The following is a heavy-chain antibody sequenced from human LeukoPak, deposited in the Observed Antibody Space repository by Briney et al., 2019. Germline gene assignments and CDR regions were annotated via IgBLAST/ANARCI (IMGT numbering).Heavy chain of an antibody. D-gene: IGHD4-23*01. Sequence: PSETLSLTCAVYGGSFSSYYWSWIRQPAGKGLEWIGRIYTSGSTNYNPSLKSRVTMSVDTSKNQFSLKLSSVTAADTAVYYCARGHDYGGPFDYWGQGTLVTVSS. V-gene: IGHV4-59*10. CDR2: IYTSGST. CDR1: GGSFSSYY. J-gene: IGHJ4*02. CDR3: ARGHDYGGPFDY.